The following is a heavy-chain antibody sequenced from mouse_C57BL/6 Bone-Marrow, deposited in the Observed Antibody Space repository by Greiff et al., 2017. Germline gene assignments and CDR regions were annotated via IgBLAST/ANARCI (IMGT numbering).Heavy chain of an antibody. CDR1: GFTFSSYG. CDR2: ISSGGSYT. J-gene: IGHJ4*01. Sequence: EVKLVESGGDLVKPGGSLKLSCAASGFTFSSYGMSWVRQTPDKRLEWVATISSGGSYTYYPDSVKGRFTISRDNAKNTLYLQMSSLRSEDTAMYYCARQALRSGDYWGQGTSVTVAS. V-gene: IGHV5-6*01. CDR3: ARQALRSGDY.